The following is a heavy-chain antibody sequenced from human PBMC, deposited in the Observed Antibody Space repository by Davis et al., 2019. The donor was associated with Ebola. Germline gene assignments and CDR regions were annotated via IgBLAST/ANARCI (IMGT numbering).Heavy chain of an antibody. CDR3: ARRVTNYNYFDY. J-gene: IGHJ4*02. Sequence: SETLSLTCTVSGGSISSYYWSWIRQPPGKGLEWLGYIYYTGSTNYNPSLKSRVTMSVDTSKNQFSLNLSSVTAADTAVYYCARRVTNYNYFDYWGQGTLVTVSS. D-gene: IGHD4-17*01. CDR1: GGSISSYY. CDR2: IYYTGST. V-gene: IGHV4-59*08.